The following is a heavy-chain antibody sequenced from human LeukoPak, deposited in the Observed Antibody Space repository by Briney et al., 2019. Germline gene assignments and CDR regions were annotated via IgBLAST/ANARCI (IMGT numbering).Heavy chain of an antibody. CDR3: AKDLIIAVTGQYFDY. J-gene: IGHJ4*02. CDR1: GFTFSSFA. D-gene: IGHD6-19*01. V-gene: IGHV3-23*01. Sequence: GGSLRLSCAASGFTFSSFAMHWVRQAPGKGLEWVSVISGSGGSTFYADSVKGRFTISRDNSKNTLYLQMNSLRAEDTAVYYCAKDLIIAVTGQYFDYWGQGTLVTVSS. CDR2: ISGSGGST.